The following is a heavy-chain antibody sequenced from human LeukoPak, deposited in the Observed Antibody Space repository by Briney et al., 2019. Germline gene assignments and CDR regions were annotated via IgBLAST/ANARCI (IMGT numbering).Heavy chain of an antibody. Sequence: GGSLRLSCAASGFTFSSYWMSWVRQAPGQGLEWVSAISGGGGSTYYADSVKGRFTISRDNSKNTLYLQMNSLRAEDTAVYYCASPLRFLEWDAFDIWGQGTMVTVSS. V-gene: IGHV3-23*01. J-gene: IGHJ3*02. CDR3: ASPLRFLEWDAFDI. D-gene: IGHD3-3*01. CDR2: ISGGGGST. CDR1: GFTFSSYW.